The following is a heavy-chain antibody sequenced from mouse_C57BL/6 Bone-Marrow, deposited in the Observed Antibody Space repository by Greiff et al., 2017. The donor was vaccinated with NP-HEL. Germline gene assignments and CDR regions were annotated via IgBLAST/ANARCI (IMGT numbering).Heavy chain of an antibody. CDR2: IDPETGGT. V-gene: IGHV1-15*01. J-gene: IGHJ3*01. D-gene: IGHD2-4*01. Sequence: QVQLQQSGAELVRPGASVTLSCKASGYTFTDYEMHWVKQTPVHGLEWIGAIDPETGGTAYNQKFKGKAILTADKSSSTAYMELRSLTSEDSAVYYCTSYDYDGWFAYWGQGTLVTVSA. CDR3: TSYDYDGWFAY. CDR1: GYTFTDYE.